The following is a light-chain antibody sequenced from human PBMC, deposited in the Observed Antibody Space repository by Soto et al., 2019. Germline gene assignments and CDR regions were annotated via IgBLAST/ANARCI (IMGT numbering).Light chain of an antibody. J-gene: IGKJ1*01. V-gene: IGKV3-20*01. CDR2: VAS. Sequence: EIVLTQSPGTLSLSPGERATLSCRASQSVSSSYLAWYQQKPGQAPRLLIYVASSRSNGIPDRFSGSGSGTDFTLTISRLEPEDFAVYYSKQYGSXPWTCGQGTKV. CDR1: QSVSSSY. CDR3: KQYGSXPWT.